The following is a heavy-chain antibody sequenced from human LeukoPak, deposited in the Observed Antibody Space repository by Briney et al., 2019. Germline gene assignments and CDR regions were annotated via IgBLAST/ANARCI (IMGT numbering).Heavy chain of an antibody. CDR2: IYTSGST. Sequence: SETLSLTCTVSGGSISSYYWTWIRQPAGKGLEWIGRIYTSGSTNYNPSFKSRVTMSVDTSKNQFSLKLSSVTAADTAMYYCARVSWPPGSSWYYFDYWGQGTLVTVTS. D-gene: IGHD3-10*01. J-gene: IGHJ4*02. CDR1: GGSISSYY. CDR3: ARVSWPPGSSWYYFDY. V-gene: IGHV4-4*07.